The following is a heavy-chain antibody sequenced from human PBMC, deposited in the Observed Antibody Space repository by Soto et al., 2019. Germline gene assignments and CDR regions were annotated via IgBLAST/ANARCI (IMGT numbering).Heavy chain of an antibody. CDR1: GDSISSSFW. CDR3: ARYDFGTFDY. J-gene: IGHJ4*02. CDR2: IYHTEST. Sequence: SETLSLTCAVSGDSISSSFWWSWVRQPPGKGLEWIGEIYHTESTVYNPSLKSRVTISVDKSKNQFSLNLDSVTAADTAVYYCARYDFGTFDYWGRGIMVTVS. D-gene: IGHD4-17*01. V-gene: IGHV4-4*02.